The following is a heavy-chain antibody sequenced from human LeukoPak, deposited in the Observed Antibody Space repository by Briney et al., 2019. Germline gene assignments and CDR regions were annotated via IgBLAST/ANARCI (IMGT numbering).Heavy chain of an antibody. D-gene: IGHD2-2*01. CDR2: INAGNGNT. V-gene: IGHV1-3*01. CDR3: ARAWVGYCSSTSCSYYYYYGMDV. Sequence: ASVKVSCKASGYTFTSYGISWVRQAPGQRLEWMAWINAGNGNTKYSQKFQGRVTITRDTSASTAYMELSSLRSEDTAVYYCARAWVGYCSSTSCSYYYYYGMDVWGQGTTVTVSS. J-gene: IGHJ6*02. CDR1: GYTFTSYG.